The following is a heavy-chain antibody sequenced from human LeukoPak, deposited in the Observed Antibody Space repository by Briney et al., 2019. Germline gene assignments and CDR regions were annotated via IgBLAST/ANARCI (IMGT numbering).Heavy chain of an antibody. D-gene: IGHD3-9*01. Sequence: ASVKVSCKASGGTFSSYAISWVRQAPGQGLEWMGGIIPIFGTANYAQKFQGRVTITTDESTSTAYMELSSLRSEDTAVYYCARGVQDYDILTGYYRGKRLDVWGKGTTVTVSS. CDR1: GGTFSSYA. CDR3: ARGVQDYDILTGYYRGKRLDV. J-gene: IGHJ6*04. CDR2: IIPIFGTA. V-gene: IGHV1-69*05.